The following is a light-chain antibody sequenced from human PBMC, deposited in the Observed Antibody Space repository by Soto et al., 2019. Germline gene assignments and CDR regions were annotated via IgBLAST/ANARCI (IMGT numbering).Light chain of an antibody. CDR3: QQCYSYPRG. CDR2: AAS. J-gene: IGKJ1*01. V-gene: IGKV1-8*01. CDR1: QGISSY. Sequence: AIRMTQSPSSFSASTGDRVTITCRASQGISSYLAWYQQKPGKAPKLLIYAASTLQSGVPSRFSGSGSGTDFTLTISCLQSEDFATYYCQQCYSYPRGFGQGTKVEIK.